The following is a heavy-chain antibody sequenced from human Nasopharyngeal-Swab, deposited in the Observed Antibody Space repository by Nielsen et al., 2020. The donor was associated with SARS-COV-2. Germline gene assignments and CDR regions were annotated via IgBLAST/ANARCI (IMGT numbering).Heavy chain of an antibody. V-gene: IGHV1-69*13. CDR1: GGTFSSYA. D-gene: IGHD3-22*01. Sequence: PVKVSCKASGGTFSSYAISWVRQAPGQGLEWMGGIIPIFGTANYAQKFQGRVTITADESTSTAYMELSSLRSEDTAVYSCARYTHYYDSSAYPRWGYAFDIWGQGTMVTVSS. J-gene: IGHJ3*02. CDR3: ARYTHYYDSSAYPRWGYAFDI. CDR2: IIPIFGTA.